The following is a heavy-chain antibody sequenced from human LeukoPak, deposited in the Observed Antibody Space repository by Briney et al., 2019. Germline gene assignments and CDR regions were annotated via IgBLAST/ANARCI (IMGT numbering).Heavy chain of an antibody. V-gene: IGHV3-11*04. Sequence: PGGSLRLSCAASGFTFSDYYMSWIRQAPGKGLEWFSYISSSGSTIYYADSVKGRFTISRDNAKNSLYLQMNSLRAEDTAVYYCARDHRPLLPRSHSSSWDYTDYWGQGTLVTVSS. CDR1: GFTFSDYY. D-gene: IGHD6-13*01. CDR2: ISSSGSTI. J-gene: IGHJ4*02. CDR3: ARDHRPLLPRSHSSSWDYTDY.